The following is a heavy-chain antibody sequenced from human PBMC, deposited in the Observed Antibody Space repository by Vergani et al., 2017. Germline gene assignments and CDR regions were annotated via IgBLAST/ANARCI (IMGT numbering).Heavy chain of an antibody. D-gene: IGHD3-16*01. CDR2: IRYSGPT. V-gene: IGHV4-39*01. Sequence: QLQLQESGPGLVEPSETLSLTCTVSGASISSNSYYWGWVRQSPGNGLEWVGSIRYSGPTYYNLPLQSRTTISLDTSKNQFSLKLSSVTAADTALYCCARHGRKTYTATMGWDDYWGQGILVTGSS. CDR3: ARHGRKTYTATMGWDDY. J-gene: IGHJ4*02. CDR1: GASISSNSYY.